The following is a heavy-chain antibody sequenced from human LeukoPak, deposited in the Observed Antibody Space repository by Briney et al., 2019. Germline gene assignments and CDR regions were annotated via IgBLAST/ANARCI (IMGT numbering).Heavy chain of an antibody. CDR3: ARGKGQQQPGGY. V-gene: IGHV3-30*02. CDR2: IRYDGSNK. Sequence: GGSLRLSCAASGFTFSSYGMHWVRQAPGKGLEWVAFIRYDGSNKYYADSVKGRFTISRDNSKNTLYLQMNSLRAEDTAVYYCARGKGQQQPGGYWGQGTLVTVSS. D-gene: IGHD6-13*01. J-gene: IGHJ4*02. CDR1: GFTFSSYG.